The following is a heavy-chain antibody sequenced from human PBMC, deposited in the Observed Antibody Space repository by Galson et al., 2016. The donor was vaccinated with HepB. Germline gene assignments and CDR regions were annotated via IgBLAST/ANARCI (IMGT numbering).Heavy chain of an antibody. CDR3: AGGFGSELNY. J-gene: IGHJ4*02. CDR2: INHSGSA. V-gene: IGHV4-34*01. D-gene: IGHD1-7*01. Sequence: SETLSLTCAAYGGSFMGYYWSWIRQPPGKGLEWIGEINHSGSANYSPSLKSRVTISVDASKNQFSLRLTSVTAADTAAYYCAGGFGSELNYWGQGTLVTVSS. CDR1: GGSFMGYY.